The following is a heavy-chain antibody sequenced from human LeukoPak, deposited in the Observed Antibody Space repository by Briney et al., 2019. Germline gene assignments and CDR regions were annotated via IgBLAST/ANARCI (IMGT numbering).Heavy chain of an antibody. V-gene: IGHV3-21*04. J-gene: IGHJ4*02. CDR2: ISGSGGST. CDR3: ARGQMLDY. Sequence: PGGSLRLSCATSGFTFSNAWMSWVRQAPGKGLEWVSAISGSGGSTYYADSVKGRFTISRDNAKNSLYLQMNSLRAEDTAVYYCARGQMLDYWGQGTLVTVSS. D-gene: IGHD5-24*01. CDR1: GFTFSNAW.